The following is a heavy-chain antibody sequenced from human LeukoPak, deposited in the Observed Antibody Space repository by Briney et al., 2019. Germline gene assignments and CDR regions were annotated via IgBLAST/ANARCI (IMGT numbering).Heavy chain of an antibody. V-gene: IGHV4-59*01. CDR1: GGSISSYY. J-gene: IGHJ6*03. D-gene: IGHD5-18*01. CDR2: IYYGGST. Sequence: PSETLSLTCTVSGGSISSYYWSWIRQPPGKGLEWIGYIYYGGSTNYNPSLKSRVTISVDTSKNRFSLKLSSVTAADTAVYYCARTTEGGYTYDYFYYYYMDVWGKGTTVTISS. CDR3: ARTTEGGYTYDYFYYYYMDV.